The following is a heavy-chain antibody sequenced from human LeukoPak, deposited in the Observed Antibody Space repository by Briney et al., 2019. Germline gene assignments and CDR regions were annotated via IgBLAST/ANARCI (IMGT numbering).Heavy chain of an antibody. CDR3: AKGVRSGTYYNCFDP. Sequence: PGGSLRLSCAAFGFTFSSYSMNWVRQAPGKGLEWLSYTTSSGGTIYYADSVKGRFTISRDNSKNSLYLQMSSLRADDTALYYCAKGVRSGTYYNCFDPWGQGTLVTVSS. D-gene: IGHD1-26*01. CDR1: GFTFSSYS. CDR2: TTSSGGTI. J-gene: IGHJ5*02. V-gene: IGHV3-48*04.